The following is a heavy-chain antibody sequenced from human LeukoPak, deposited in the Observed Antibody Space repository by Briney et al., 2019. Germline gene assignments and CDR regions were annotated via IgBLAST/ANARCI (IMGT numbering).Heavy chain of an antibody. CDR3: AKCGGYGSGSYYPDF. V-gene: IGHV3-30*04. Sequence: PGRSLRLSCAASGFTFSSYAMHWVRQAPGKGLEWVAVISFDGSNKYYAGSVKGRFTISRDNSKNTLYLQMNSLRAEDTAVYSCAKCGGYGSGSYYPDFWGQGTLVTVSS. CDR1: GFTFSSYA. CDR2: ISFDGSNK. D-gene: IGHD3-10*01. J-gene: IGHJ4*02.